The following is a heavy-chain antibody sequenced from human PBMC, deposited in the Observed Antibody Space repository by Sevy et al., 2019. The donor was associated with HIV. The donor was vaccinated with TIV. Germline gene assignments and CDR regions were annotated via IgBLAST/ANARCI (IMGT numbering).Heavy chain of an antibody. J-gene: IGHJ6*02. Sequence: SETLSLTCTVSGGSISSYYWSWVRQPPGKGLEWSGYIYYSGSTNYNPSLESRVTISVDTSKNQFSLRLSSVTAADTAVYYCARDAMPNDGYYYYGLDVWGQGTTVTVSS. CDR1: GGSISSYY. CDR3: ARDAMPNDGYYYYGLDV. D-gene: IGHD1-1*01. CDR2: IYYSGST. V-gene: IGHV4-59*01.